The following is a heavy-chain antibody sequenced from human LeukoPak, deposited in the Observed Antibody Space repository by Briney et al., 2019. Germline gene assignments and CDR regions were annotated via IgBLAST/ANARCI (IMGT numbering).Heavy chain of an antibody. V-gene: IGHV3-23*01. CDR3: AKEAYRYDYVWGSYRPIDY. Sequence: GGSLRLSCAASGFTFSSYAMSWVRQAPGRGLEWVSAISGSGGSTYYADSVKGRFTISRDNSKNTLYLRMNSLRAEDTAVYYCAKEAYRYDYVWGSYRPIDYWGQGTLVTVSS. D-gene: IGHD3-16*02. CDR1: GFTFSSYA. J-gene: IGHJ4*02. CDR2: ISGSGGST.